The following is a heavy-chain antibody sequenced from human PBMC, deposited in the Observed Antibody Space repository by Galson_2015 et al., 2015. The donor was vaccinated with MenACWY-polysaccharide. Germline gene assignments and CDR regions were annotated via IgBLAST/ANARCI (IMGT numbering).Heavy chain of an antibody. CDR3: ARPGYCSSTICTGHMDV. CDR1: GEALSKYY. Sequence: SGTLSLTCAVYGEALSKYYSNLIRPAPGEGVGWIWGIDFRGRTRDNPSLKGRVPLSVDTSKKPFSLALRSVTAADTAVYFCARPGYCSSTICTGHMDVWGQGTTVTVSS. D-gene: IGHD2-2*01. V-gene: IGHV4-34*01. CDR2: IDFRGRT. J-gene: IGHJ6*02.